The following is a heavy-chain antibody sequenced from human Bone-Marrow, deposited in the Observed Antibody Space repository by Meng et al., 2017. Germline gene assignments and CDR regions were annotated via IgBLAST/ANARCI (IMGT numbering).Heavy chain of an antibody. D-gene: IGHD3-10*01. CDR3: ARGIMWFGATLPHFDY. V-gene: IGHV1-18*01. J-gene: IGHJ4*02. Sequence: ASVKVSCKASGYTFTSYGISWVRQAPGQGLEWMGWISAYNGNTNYAQKFQGRVTMTTDTSTSTAYMELRSLRSDDTAVYYCARGIMWFGATLPHFDYWGQETLVTVSS. CDR1: GYTFTSYG. CDR2: ISAYNGNT.